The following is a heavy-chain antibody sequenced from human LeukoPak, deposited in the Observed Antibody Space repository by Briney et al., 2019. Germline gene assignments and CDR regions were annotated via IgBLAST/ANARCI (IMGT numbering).Heavy chain of an antibody. CDR2: IDGSGSII. D-gene: IGHD2-15*01. J-gene: IGHJ4*02. CDR3: AKGWARVVVVAATPNY. Sequence: PGGSLRLSCVMSGFPFSNFEMNWVRQAPGKGLEWVSYIDGSGSIIYYADSVKGRFTISRDNSKNTLYLQMNSLRAEDTAVYYCAKGWARVVVVAATPNYWGQGTLVTVSS. V-gene: IGHV3-23*01. CDR1: GFPFSNFE.